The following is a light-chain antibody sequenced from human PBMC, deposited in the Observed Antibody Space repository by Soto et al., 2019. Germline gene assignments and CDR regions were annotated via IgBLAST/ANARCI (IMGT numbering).Light chain of an antibody. V-gene: IGKV1-39*01. CDR1: QDIRTY. Sequence: IQMTQSPSSLSASEGDGVTITCRASQDIRTYLNWYQQKPGKAPKLLISAASSLQSGVPSRFSARGSGTDFTLTISTLQPEDYATYYCQQSFSTLLITFGQGTRLEVK. CDR3: QQSFSTLLIT. J-gene: IGKJ5*01. CDR2: AAS.